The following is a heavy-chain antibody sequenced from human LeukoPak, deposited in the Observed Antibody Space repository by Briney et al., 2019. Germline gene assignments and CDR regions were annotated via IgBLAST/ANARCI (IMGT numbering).Heavy chain of an antibody. D-gene: IGHD3-10*01. J-gene: IGHJ3*02. V-gene: IGHV4-39*01. CDR1: GGSINSRSYY. CDR3: ARRELLSTPDAFDI. Sequence: SETLSLTCTVSGGSINSRSYYWGWIRQPPGKGLEWIGSIYYSGSTYYNPSLKSRVTISVDTSKNQFSLKVSSVTAADTAVYYCARRELLSTPDAFDIWGQGTMVTVSS. CDR2: IYYSGST.